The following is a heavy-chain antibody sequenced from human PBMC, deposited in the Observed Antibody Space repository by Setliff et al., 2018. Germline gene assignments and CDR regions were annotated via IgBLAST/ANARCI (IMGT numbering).Heavy chain of an antibody. CDR1: GGSISGYY. CDR3: VRGGSAWAWNYDL. J-gene: IGHJ2*01. Sequence: SLTCTVSGGSISGYYWNWIRQTPEMRLEWIGHIHFSGNTHFNPSLMSRVTMSVDTSKNQFSLNVNSVTSADTAVYYCVRGGSAWAWNYDLWGRGTLVTVSS. CDR2: IHFSGNT. V-gene: IGHV4-59*01. D-gene: IGHD3-16*01.